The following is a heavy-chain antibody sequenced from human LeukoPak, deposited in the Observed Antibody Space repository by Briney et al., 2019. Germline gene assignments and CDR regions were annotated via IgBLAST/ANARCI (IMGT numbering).Heavy chain of an antibody. Sequence: GGSLRLSCAASGFTLSNHWMTWVRQVPGRGPEWVANVNRDGSEAYYLDSVKGRFTISKDNAKNSLYLQMNSLRAEDTALYHCARNNGMDVWGQGTTVIVSS. CDR2: VNRDGSEA. CDR3: ARNNGMDV. CDR1: GFTLSNHW. V-gene: IGHV3-7*03. J-gene: IGHJ6*02.